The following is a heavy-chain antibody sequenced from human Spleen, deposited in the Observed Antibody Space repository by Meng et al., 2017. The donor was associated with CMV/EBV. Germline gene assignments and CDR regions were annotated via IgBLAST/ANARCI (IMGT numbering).Heavy chain of an antibody. J-gene: IGHJ3*02. D-gene: IGHD1-26*01. CDR3: ARDGVGATRGKAFDI. Sequence: GESLKISCAASGFTFSNYGMHWVRQAPGKGLEWVTFIRYDGSHDYYADSVKGRFTISRDSSKNTLYLQMNRLRVEDTALYYCARDGVGATRGKAFDIWGQGTMVTVS. CDR2: IRYDGSHD. V-gene: IGHV3-30*02. CDR1: GFTFSNYG.